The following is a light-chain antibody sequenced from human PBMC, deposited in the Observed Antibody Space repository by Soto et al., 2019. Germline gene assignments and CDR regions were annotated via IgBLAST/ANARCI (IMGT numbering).Light chain of an antibody. CDR1: QSVSSSY. V-gene: IGKV3-20*01. J-gene: IGKJ5*01. CDR2: GAS. CDR3: QQYGSSAPIT. Sequence: EIVLTQSPGTLSLSPGERATLSCRASQSVSSSYLAWYQQKPGQAPRLLIYGASSRATGIPDRLRGSGSGTDFTLTISSLEPEDFAVYYCQQYGSSAPITFGQGTRLEMK.